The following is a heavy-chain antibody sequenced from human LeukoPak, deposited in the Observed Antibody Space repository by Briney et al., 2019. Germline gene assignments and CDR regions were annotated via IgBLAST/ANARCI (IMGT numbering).Heavy chain of an antibody. CDR1: GGSISSSTYY. Sequence: PSETLSLTCTVSGGSISSSTYYWGWIRQPPGKGLGWIGYIYYSGSTNYNPSLRSRVTISVDTSKNQFSLKLSSVTAADTAVYYCARVGLYYYGSGSSENWFDPWGQGTLVTVSS. CDR2: IYYSGST. CDR3: ARVGLYYYGSGSSENWFDP. D-gene: IGHD3-10*01. V-gene: IGHV4-61*05. J-gene: IGHJ5*02.